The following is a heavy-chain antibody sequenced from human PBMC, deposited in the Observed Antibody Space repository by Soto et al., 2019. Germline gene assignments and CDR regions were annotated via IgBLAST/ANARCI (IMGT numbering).Heavy chain of an antibody. Sequence: GGSLRLSCAASGFTFRDHWVHWVRQAPGKGLVWVSRINSDGSTTTYADSVKGRFTISRDNAKSTLYLQLNSLRAEDTAVYYCAKGLTTMVTALGYWGQGTLVTVSS. D-gene: IGHD4-17*01. CDR2: INSDGSTT. V-gene: IGHV3-74*01. CDR1: GFTFRDHW. J-gene: IGHJ4*02. CDR3: AKGLTTMVTALGY.